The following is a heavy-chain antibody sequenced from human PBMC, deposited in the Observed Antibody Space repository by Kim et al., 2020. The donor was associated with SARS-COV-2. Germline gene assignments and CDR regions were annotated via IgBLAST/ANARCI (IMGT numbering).Heavy chain of an antibody. Sequence: GGSLRLSCAAYGFIFSKHWMTWVRQAPGKGLEWVANIEQDGSEKHYVDSVKGRFTISRDNARNSLYLQMNSLRAEDTAVYYCARLFYFDGSAYRHLDYWGQGTLVTVSS. CDR1: GFIFSKHW. D-gene: IGHD3-22*01. CDR3: ARLFYFDGSAYRHLDY. J-gene: IGHJ4*02. CDR2: IEQDGSEK. V-gene: IGHV3-7*03.